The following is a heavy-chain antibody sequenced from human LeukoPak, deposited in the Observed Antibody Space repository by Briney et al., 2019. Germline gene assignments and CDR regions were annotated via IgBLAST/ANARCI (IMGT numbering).Heavy chain of an antibody. J-gene: IGHJ4*02. CDR2: IIPIFGTA. D-gene: IGHD6-13*01. Sequence: ASVKVSCKASGGTFSSYAISWVRQASGQGLEWMGGIIPIFGTANYAQKFQGRVTITADESTSTAYMELSSLRSEDTAVYYCARGWGDSSSWYEAFDYWGQGTLVTVSS. V-gene: IGHV1-69*13. CDR1: GGTFSSYA. CDR3: ARGWGDSSSWYEAFDY.